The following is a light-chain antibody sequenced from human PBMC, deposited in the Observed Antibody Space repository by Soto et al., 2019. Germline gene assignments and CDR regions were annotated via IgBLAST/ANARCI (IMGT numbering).Light chain of an antibody. J-gene: IGKJ1*01. Sequence: EIVMTQSPATLSVSPGERATLSCRASQSLTSNLAWYQQKPGQPPRLLIYGASSRATGIPARFSGSGSGTEFTLTISSLQSEDFAVYYCQQYNSWPRTFGQGTKVEI. V-gene: IGKV3-15*01. CDR1: QSLTSN. CDR3: QQYNSWPRT. CDR2: GAS.